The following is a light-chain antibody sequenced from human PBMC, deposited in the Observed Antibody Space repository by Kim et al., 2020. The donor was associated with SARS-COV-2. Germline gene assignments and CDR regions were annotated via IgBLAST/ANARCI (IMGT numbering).Light chain of an antibody. CDR1: QSVSSNL. CDR2: GAS. V-gene: IGKV3-20*01. J-gene: IGKJ1*01. Sequence: SPGERATLSCRASQSVSSNLLAWYQQKPGQAPRLLISGASSRATGIPDRFSGSGSGTDFTLTISRLEPEDFAVYYCQQYGNSPRTFGQGTKVEIK. CDR3: QQYGNSPRT.